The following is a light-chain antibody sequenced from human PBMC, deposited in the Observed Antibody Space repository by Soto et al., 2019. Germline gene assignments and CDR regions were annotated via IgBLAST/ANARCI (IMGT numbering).Light chain of an antibody. Sequence: SYELTQAPSVSVSPGQTVRITCSGDTLPKQYAYWYQQKAGQAPLLVIYRDTERASGIPERFTGSSSGTTVTLTISGVQAEDEAEYHCQSSDTSGRSVVFGGGTKLTVL. CDR1: TLPKQY. V-gene: IGLV3-25*02. CDR2: RDT. CDR3: QSSDTSGRSVV. J-gene: IGLJ2*01.